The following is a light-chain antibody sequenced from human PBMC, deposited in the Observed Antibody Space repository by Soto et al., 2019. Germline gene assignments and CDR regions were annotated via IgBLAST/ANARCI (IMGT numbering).Light chain of an antibody. CDR3: QFYNSDSWK. V-gene: IGKV1-5*01. J-gene: IGKJ1*01. Sequence: DIQMTQSPSTLSASVGDRVTITCRANQFISTWVAWFQQKPGKAPRLLIHEASALQSGVPSRFRGSGSGTEFTLSISSLQRDDFATYYCQFYNSDSWKFGQGTKVEI. CDR2: EAS. CDR1: QFISTW.